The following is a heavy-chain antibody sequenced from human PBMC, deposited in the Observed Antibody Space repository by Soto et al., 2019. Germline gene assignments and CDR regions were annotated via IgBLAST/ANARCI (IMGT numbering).Heavy chain of an antibody. CDR1: GGSISIGGYY. D-gene: IGHD3-10*01. CDR3: ASSLVRGVRRVHYYGMDV. CDR2: IYYSGST. J-gene: IGHJ6*02. Sequence: ASETLSLTCTVSGGSISIGGYYWSWIRQHPGKGLEWIGYIYYSGSTYYNPSLKSRVTISVDTSKNQFSLKLSAVTAAATAVYYCASSLVRGVRRVHYYGMDVWSQGTTVTVSS. V-gene: IGHV4-31*03.